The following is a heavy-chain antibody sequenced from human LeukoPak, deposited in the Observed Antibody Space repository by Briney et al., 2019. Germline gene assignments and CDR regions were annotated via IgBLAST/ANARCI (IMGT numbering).Heavy chain of an antibody. CDR2: IIPILGIA. D-gene: IGHD3-3*01. Sequence: GASVKVSCKASGGTFSSYTISWVRQAPRQGLEWMGRIIPILGIANYAQKFQGRVTITADKSTSTAYMELSSLRSEDTAVYYCASGDSIFGVVTRMGCYYIDVWGKGTTVTVSS. CDR3: ASGDSIFGVVTRMGCYYIDV. CDR1: GGTFSSYT. J-gene: IGHJ6*03. V-gene: IGHV1-69*02.